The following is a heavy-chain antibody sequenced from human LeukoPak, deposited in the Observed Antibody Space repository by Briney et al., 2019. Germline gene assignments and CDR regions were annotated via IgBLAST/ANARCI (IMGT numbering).Heavy chain of an antibody. V-gene: IGHV3-74*01. CDR2: INSDGSST. CDR3: ARLAGRRFLEDY. D-gene: IGHD3-3*01. Sequence: GGSLRLSCAASGFTFSSYWMHWVRQAPRKGLVWVSRINSDGSSTSYADSVKGRFTISRDNAKNTLYLQMNSLRAEDTAVYYCARLAGRRFLEDYWGQGTLVTVSS. J-gene: IGHJ4*02. CDR1: GFTFSSYW.